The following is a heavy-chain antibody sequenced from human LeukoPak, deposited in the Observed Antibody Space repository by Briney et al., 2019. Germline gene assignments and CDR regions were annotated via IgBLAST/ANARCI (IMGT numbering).Heavy chain of an antibody. CDR1: GVTFSSYA. J-gene: IGHJ3*02. CDR3: AKRYGLLRTSPHQDAFDI. Sequence: PGGSLRLSCAASGVTFSSYAMSWVRQAPGKGLEWVSAISGSGGSTYYADSVKGRFTISRDNSKNTLYLQMNSLRAEDTAVYYCAKRYGLLRTSPHQDAFDIWGQGTMVIVSS. D-gene: IGHD3-22*01. V-gene: IGHV3-23*01. CDR2: ISGSGGST.